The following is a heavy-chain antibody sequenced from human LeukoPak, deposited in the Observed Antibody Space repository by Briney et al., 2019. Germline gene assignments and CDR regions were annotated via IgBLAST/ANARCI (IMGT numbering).Heavy chain of an antibody. J-gene: IGHJ1*01. V-gene: IGHV4-34*01. CDR3: ARGKRTGYYKGVAEYFQH. D-gene: IGHD3-9*01. Sequence: SETLSLTCAVYGGSFSGYYWSWIRQPPGKGLEWIGEINHSGSTNYNPSLKSRVTISVDTSKNQFSLKQSSVTAADTAVYYCARGKRTGYYKGVAEYFQHWGQGTLVTVSS. CDR2: INHSGST. CDR1: GGSFSGYY.